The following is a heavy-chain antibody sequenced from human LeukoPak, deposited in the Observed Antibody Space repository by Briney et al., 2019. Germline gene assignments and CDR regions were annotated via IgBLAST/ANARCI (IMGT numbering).Heavy chain of an antibody. Sequence: PGGSLRLSCAASGFTFDVYAMQWVRQVPGKGLEWVAGISWDSNSIGYGDSVKGRFTISRDNAKNSLYLQMNSLRAEGTAVYYCATDLGGNPDYWGQGTLVTVSS. CDR2: ISWDSNSI. CDR1: GFTFDVYA. J-gene: IGHJ4*02. D-gene: IGHD4-23*01. V-gene: IGHV3-9*01. CDR3: ATDLGGNPDY.